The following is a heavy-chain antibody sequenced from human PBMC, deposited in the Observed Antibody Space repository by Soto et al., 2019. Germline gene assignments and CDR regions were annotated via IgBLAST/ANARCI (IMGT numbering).Heavy chain of an antibody. V-gene: IGHV1-3*01. D-gene: IGHD7-27*01. CDR2: INAGNGNT. CDR1: GYTFTSYA. Sequence: GASVKVSCKASGYTFTSYAMHWVRQAPGQRLEWMGWINAGNGNTKYSQKFQGRVAITRDTSASTAYMELSSLRSEDTAVYYCAREVWGGYYYYGMDVWGQGTKVTVYS. CDR3: AREVWGGYYYYGMDV. J-gene: IGHJ6*02.